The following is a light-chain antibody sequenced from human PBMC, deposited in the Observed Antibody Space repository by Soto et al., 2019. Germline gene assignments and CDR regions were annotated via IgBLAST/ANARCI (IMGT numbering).Light chain of an antibody. CDR3: QQYETSPRT. V-gene: IGKV3-20*01. Sequence: EIVLTQSQGTLSLSPGERATLSCRASQSVSSAYLAWYQQKPGQAPRLLIYGASRRDTGLPDRFSGSGAGTDLTLTISRRQPEDFALYYCQQYETSPRTFGQGTKVEIK. CDR1: QSVSSAY. J-gene: IGKJ1*01. CDR2: GAS.